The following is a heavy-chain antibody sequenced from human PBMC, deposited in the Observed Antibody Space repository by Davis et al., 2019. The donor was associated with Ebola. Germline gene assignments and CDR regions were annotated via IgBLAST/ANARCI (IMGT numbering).Heavy chain of an antibody. CDR2: IIPILGIA. CDR1: GGTFSSYA. J-gene: IGHJ6*02. D-gene: IGHD2-15*01. V-gene: IGHV1-69*04. CDR3: ARDPIVVVVAATSYYYYGMDV. Sequence: AASVKLSCKASGGTFSSYAISWVRQAPGQGLEWMGRIIPILGIANYAQKFQGRVTITADKSTSTAYMELSSLRSEDTAVYYCARDPIVVVVAATSYYYYGMDVWGQGTTVTVSS.